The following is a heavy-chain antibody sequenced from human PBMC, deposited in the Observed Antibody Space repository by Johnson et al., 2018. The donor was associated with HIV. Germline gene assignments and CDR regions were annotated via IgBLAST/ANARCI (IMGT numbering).Heavy chain of an antibody. CDR1: GFIFSSYG. V-gene: IGHV3-33*08. CDR2: IRYDGSST. CDR3: ARPEWELDGFDI. J-gene: IGHJ3*02. Sequence: QVQLVESGGGLVKPGGSLRLSCAASGFIFSSYGMHWVRQAPGKGLEWVAFIRYDGSSTSYADAVKGRFTNSRDKPKNTLYLQMNSLRAEDTAVYYCARPEWELDGFDIWGQGTMVTVSS. D-gene: IGHD1-26*01.